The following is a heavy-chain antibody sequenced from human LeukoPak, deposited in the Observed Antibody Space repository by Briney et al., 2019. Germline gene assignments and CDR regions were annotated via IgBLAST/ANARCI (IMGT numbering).Heavy chain of an antibody. CDR2: IIPIFGTA. CDR1: GGTFSSYA. J-gene: IGHJ4*02. D-gene: IGHD3-22*01. Sequence: VASVKVSCKASGGTFSSYAISWVRQAPGQGLEWMGGIIPIFGTANYAQKFQGRVTMTRDTSTSTVYMELSSLRSEDTAVYYCASEGYDSSGYDYWGQGTLVTVSS. CDR3: ASEGYDSSGYDY. V-gene: IGHV1-69*05.